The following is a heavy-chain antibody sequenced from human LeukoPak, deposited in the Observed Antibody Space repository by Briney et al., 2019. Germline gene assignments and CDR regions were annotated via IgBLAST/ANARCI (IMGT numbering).Heavy chain of an antibody. J-gene: IGHJ4*02. D-gene: IGHD2-15*01. CDR1: GFTVSSNY. V-gene: IGHV3-66*01. Sequence: GGSLRLSCAASGFTVSSNYMSWVPQAPGKGLEWVSVIYSGGSTYYADSVKGRFTISRDNSKNTLYLQMNSLRAEDTAVYYCASDYCSGGSCYFDYWGQGTLVTVSS. CDR3: ASDYCSGGSCYFDY. CDR2: IYSGGST.